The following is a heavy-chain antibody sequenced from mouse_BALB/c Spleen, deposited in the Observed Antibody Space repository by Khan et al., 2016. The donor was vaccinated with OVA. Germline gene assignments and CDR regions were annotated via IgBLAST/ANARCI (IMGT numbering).Heavy chain of an antibody. CDR1: GYIFTSYW. J-gene: IGHJ2*01. V-gene: IGHV1-76*01. CDR3: ARAEGLFTFDH. Sequence: QVQLKESGAELVRPGASVKLSCTTSGYIFTSYWIHWVKQRSGQSLEWIARIYPGTDNSYYNEKFKDKATLTADKSSSTAYMQLSSLKSEDSDGYFCARAEGLFTFDHWGQGTTLTVSS. CDR2: IYPGTDNS.